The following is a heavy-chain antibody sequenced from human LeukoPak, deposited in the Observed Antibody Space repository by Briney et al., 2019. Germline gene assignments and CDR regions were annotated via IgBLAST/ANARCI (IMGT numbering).Heavy chain of an antibody. D-gene: IGHD5-18*01. J-gene: IGHJ4*02. CDR3: ARIMKLDTAMVPGDY. Sequence: SETLSLTCTVSGGSISRSRDYWGWIRQPPGKGLEWIGSIYYSGSTYYNPSLKSRVTISGDTSKNQFSLKLSSVTAADTAVYYCARIMKLDTAMVPGDYWGQGTLVTVSS. V-gene: IGHV4-39*07. CDR2: IYYSGST. CDR1: GGSISRSRDY.